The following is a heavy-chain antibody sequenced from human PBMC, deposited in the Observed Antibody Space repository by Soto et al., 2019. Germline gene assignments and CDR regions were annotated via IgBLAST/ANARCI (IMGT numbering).Heavy chain of an antibody. CDR3: ARDSSKDYGDSARDAFDI. CDR2: IYNSGTT. V-gene: IGHV4-30-4*01. CDR1: GGSISSADHY. J-gene: IGHJ3*02. Sequence: QVQLQESGPGLVKPSQTLSLTCTVSGGSISSADHYWTWIRQPPGKGLEWIGYIYNSGTTYYNPSLKTRVTISIDTSKSQFSLKLSSVTAADMAVYFCARDSSKDYGDSARDAFDIWGQGTLVTVSS. D-gene: IGHD4-17*01.